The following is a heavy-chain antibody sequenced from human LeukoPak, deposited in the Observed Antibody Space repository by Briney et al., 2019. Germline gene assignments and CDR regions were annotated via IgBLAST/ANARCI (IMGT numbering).Heavy chain of an antibody. CDR1: VYTFAAYF. D-gene: IGHD6-13*01. V-gene: IGHV1-2*06. CDR2: INPNGGDT. Sequence: ASVKVSCKASVYTFAAYFIHWVRQAPGQGLEWMGRINPNGGDTNYAQKFQGRVTMTGDTSISTAYMELSSLRSDDTAMYYCARVGFTSSWSNFDYWGQGTLVTVSS. J-gene: IGHJ4*02. CDR3: ARVGFTSSWSNFDY.